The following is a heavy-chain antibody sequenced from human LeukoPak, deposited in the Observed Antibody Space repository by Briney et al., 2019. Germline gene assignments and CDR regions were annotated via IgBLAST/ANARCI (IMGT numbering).Heavy chain of an antibody. CDR1: GLTFSDYW. Sequence: GGSLRLSCTASGLTFSDYWMYWVRQAPGKGLVWVSRIKSDGTGILYEDFAEGRFTISRDNAKNALYLQMSSLREEDTAVYYCVRGQTIDFWGQGILVTVSS. J-gene: IGHJ4*02. CDR3: VRGQTIDF. D-gene: IGHD3-10*01. CDR2: IKSDGTGI. V-gene: IGHV3-74*03.